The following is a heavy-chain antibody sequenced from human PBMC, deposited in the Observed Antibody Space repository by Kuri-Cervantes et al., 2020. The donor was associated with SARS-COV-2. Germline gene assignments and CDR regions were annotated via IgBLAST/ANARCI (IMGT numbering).Heavy chain of an antibody. Sequence: SQTLSLTCALHYGTLTGYQWSWIRQPPGRGLEWIGGINHRGDTNYNPALESRVTISRDTSENQFSLRLTSVTAADAAVYYCAAGGSFGDYGKKDYFSYYHYMDVWGEGTTVTVSS. D-gene: IGHD4-17*01. CDR2: INHRGDT. CDR1: YGTLTGYQ. CDR3: AAGGSFGDYGKKDYFSYYHYMDV. J-gene: IGHJ6*03. V-gene: IGHV4-34*08.